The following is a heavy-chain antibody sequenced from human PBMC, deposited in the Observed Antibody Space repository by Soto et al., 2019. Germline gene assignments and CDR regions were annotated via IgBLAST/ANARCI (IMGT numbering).Heavy chain of an antibody. J-gene: IGHJ4*02. CDR3: AKNPGNEPDHRTCLAY. Sequence: QVQLVESGGGVVQPARSLRLSCAASGFTFGSYAMHWVRQAPGKGLEWVAVISYDGSNRYYANSVKGRFTISRDNSNNSLYLQRGSLIADDTATYYCAKNPGNEPDHRTCLAYWGQGARVTVSS. CDR1: GFTFGSYA. CDR2: ISYDGSNR. D-gene: IGHD1-1*01. V-gene: IGHV3-30-3*02.